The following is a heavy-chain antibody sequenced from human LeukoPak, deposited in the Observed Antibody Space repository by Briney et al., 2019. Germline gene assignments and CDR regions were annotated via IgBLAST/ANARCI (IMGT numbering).Heavy chain of an antibody. V-gene: IGHV3-30*03. CDR3: AREGHRLTPDAFDI. CDR2: ISYDGSNK. Sequence: PGGSLRLSCAASGFTFSSYGMHWVRQAPGKGLEWVAVISYDGSNKYYADSVKGRFTISRDNSKNTLYLQMNSLRAEDTAVYYCAREGHRLTPDAFDIWGQGTMVTVSS. J-gene: IGHJ3*02. CDR1: GFTFSSYG.